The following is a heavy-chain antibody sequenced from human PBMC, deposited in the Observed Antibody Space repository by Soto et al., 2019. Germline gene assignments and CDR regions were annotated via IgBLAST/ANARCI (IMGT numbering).Heavy chain of an antibody. V-gene: IGHV1-18*01. CDR3: ARDSGRGSGSLSSY. CDR1: GYTFTSYG. Sequence: ASVKVSCKASGYTFTSYGISWVRQAPGQGLEWMGWISAYNGNTNYTQKLQGRVTMTTDTSTSTAYMELRSLRSDDTAVYYCARDSGRGSGSLSSYWGQGTLVTVSS. D-gene: IGHD3-10*01. CDR2: ISAYNGNT. J-gene: IGHJ4*02.